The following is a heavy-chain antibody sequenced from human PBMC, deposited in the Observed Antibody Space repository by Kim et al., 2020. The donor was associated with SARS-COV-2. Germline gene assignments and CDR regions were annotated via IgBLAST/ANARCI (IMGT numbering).Heavy chain of an antibody. D-gene: IGHD3-10*01. Sequence: GGSLRLSCAASGFTVSSNYMSWVRQAPGKGLEWVSVIYSGGSTYYADSVKGRFTISRDNSKNTLYLQMNSLRAEDTAVYYCAGPSGLSAIYYYYGMDVWGQGTTVTVSS. CDR3: AGPSGLSAIYYYYGMDV. J-gene: IGHJ6*02. CDR2: IYSGGST. V-gene: IGHV3-66*01. CDR1: GFTVSSNY.